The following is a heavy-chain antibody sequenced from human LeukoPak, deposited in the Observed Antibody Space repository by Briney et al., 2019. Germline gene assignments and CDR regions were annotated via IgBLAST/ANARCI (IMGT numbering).Heavy chain of an antibody. Sequence: GGSLRLSCAASGFTFSNAWMSWVRQAPGKGLEWVGRIKSKTDGGTTDYAAPVKGRFTISRDDSKNTPYLQMNSLKTEDTAVYYCTTDLELLWFGELYDLWGRGTLVTVSS. CDR3: TTDLELLWFGELYDL. J-gene: IGHJ2*01. CDR2: IKSKTDGGTT. CDR1: GFTFSNAW. V-gene: IGHV3-15*01. D-gene: IGHD3-10*01.